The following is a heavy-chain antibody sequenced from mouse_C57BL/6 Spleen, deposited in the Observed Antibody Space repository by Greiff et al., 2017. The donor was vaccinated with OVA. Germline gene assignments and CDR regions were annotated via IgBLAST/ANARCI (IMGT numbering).Heavy chain of an antibody. CDR2: INPGSGGT. J-gene: IGHJ1*03. V-gene: IGHV1-54*01. Sequence: QVQLKESGAELVRPGTSVKVSCKASGYAFTNYLIEWVKQRPGQGLEWIGVINPGSGGTNYNEKFKGKATLTADKSSSTAYMQLRSLTSEDSAVYFCAIYYGYDEGYFDVWGTGTTVTVSS. D-gene: IGHD2-2*01. CDR3: AIYYGYDEGYFDV. CDR1: GYAFTNYL.